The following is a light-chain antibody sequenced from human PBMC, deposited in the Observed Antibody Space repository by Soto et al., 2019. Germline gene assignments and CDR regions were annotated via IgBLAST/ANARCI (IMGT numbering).Light chain of an antibody. Sequence: EIVLTQSPATLSLSPGERATLSCRASQSVSSYLAWYQQKPGQAPRLLIYDASNRATGIPARFSGSGSRTDFTLTISSLEPEDFAVYYCQQRSNWPPVFTFGPVTKVDIK. J-gene: IGKJ3*01. V-gene: IGKV3-11*01. CDR2: DAS. CDR3: QQRSNWPPVFT. CDR1: QSVSSY.